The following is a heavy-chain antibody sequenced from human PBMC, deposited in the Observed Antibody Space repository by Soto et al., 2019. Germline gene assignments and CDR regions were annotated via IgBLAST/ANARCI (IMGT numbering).Heavy chain of an antibody. Sequence: GESLKISCAASGFTFSSYEMNWVRQAPGKGLEWVSYISSSGSTIYYADSVKGRFTISRDNAKNSLYLQMNSLRAEDTAVYYCARQSYDSSGYYAQSYYFDYWGQGTLVTVSS. CDR1: GFTFSSYE. CDR3: ARQSYDSSGYYAQSYYFDY. V-gene: IGHV3-48*03. J-gene: IGHJ4*02. CDR2: ISSSGSTI. D-gene: IGHD3-22*01.